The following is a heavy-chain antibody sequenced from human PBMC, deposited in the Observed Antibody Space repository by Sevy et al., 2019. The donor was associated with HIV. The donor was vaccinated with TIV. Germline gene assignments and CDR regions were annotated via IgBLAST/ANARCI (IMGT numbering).Heavy chain of an antibody. Sequence: ASVKVSCKVSGYTLTELSMHWVRQAPGKGLEWMGGFDPEDGETIYAQKFQGRVTMTEDTSTDTAYMKLSSLRSEDTAVYYCATDNSTYYYDSSGYYYFWAFDIWGQGTMVTVSS. CDR3: ATDNSTYYYDSSGYYYFWAFDI. J-gene: IGHJ3*02. V-gene: IGHV1-24*01. CDR2: FDPEDGET. D-gene: IGHD3-22*01. CDR1: GYTLTELS.